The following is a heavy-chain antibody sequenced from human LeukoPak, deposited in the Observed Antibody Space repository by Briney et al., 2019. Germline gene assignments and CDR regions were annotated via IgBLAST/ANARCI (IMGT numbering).Heavy chain of an antibody. Sequence: SETLSLTCTVSGGSTSSYYWSWIRQPPGKGLEWIGYIYYSGSTNYNPSLKSRVTISVDTSKNQFSLKLSSVTAADTAVYYCARDGGSTVVTFDYWGQGTLVTVSS. CDR2: IYYSGST. D-gene: IGHD4-23*01. CDR1: GGSTSSYY. CDR3: ARDGGSTVVTFDY. V-gene: IGHV4-59*01. J-gene: IGHJ4*02.